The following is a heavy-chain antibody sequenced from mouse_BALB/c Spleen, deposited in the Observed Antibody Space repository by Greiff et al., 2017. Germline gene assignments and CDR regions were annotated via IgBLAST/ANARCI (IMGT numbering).Heavy chain of an antibody. V-gene: IGHV1-77*01. D-gene: IGHD1-1*01. Sequence: VQLQQSGAELARPGASVKLSCKASGYTFTDYYINWVKQRTGQGLEWIGEIYPGSGNTYYNEKFKGKATLTADKSSSTAYMQLSSLTSEDSAVYFCARQGSSYRDYFDYWGQGTTLTVSS. CDR1: GYTFTDYY. CDR3: ARQGSSYRDYFDY. CDR2: IYPGSGNT. J-gene: IGHJ2*01.